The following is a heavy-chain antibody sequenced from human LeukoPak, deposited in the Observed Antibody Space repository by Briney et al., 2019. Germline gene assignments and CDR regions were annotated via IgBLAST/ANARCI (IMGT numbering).Heavy chain of an antibody. V-gene: IGHV3-48*01. Sequence: PGGSLRLSCAASGFTFSSYSMNWVRQAPGKGLEWVSYISSSSSTIYYADSVKGRFTISRDNAKNSLYLQMNSLRAEDTAVYYCARDSNSPNLGRWFDYWGQGTLVTVSS. CDR1: GFTFSSYS. D-gene: IGHD4-23*01. CDR2: ISSSSSTI. CDR3: ARDSNSPNLGRWFDY. J-gene: IGHJ4*02.